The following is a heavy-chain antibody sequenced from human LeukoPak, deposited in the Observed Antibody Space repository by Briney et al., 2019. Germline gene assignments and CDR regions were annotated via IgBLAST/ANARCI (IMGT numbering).Heavy chain of an antibody. CDR1: GFAFSTFA. CDR3: ARWAYFHDSSGYFFDK. CDR2: ISYDGSNQ. D-gene: IGHD3-22*01. Sequence: GRSLRLSCPVPGFAFSTFAMHWVRQAPGKGLEWVAVISYDGSNQYYADSVKGRFTISRDNSKTTLYLQMNSLRAEDTAVYYCARWAYFHDSSGYFFDKWGQGTLVTVSS. J-gene: IGHJ4*02. V-gene: IGHV3-30*01.